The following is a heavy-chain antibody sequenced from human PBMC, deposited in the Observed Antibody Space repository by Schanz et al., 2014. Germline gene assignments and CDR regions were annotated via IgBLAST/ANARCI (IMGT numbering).Heavy chain of an antibody. CDR3: ARDAVDAAAGGNY. J-gene: IGHJ4*02. CDR2: VNPSVRGT. CDR1: GYTLSAYS. D-gene: IGHD6-13*01. V-gene: IGHV1-46*03. Sequence: QVQLVQSGTQVKKPGASVKVSCKASGYTLSAYSLHWVRQAPGQGLEWMGIVNPSVRGTHFAREFQGRVTVTSDTSTSTVYMELSSLRSEDTAVYYCARDAVDAAAGGNYWGQGTLVTVSS.